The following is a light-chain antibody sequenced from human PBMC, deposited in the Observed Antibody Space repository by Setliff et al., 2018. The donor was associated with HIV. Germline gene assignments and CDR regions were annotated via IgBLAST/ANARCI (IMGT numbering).Light chain of an antibody. J-gene: IGLJ1*01. CDR1: KLGDKY. CDR2: QDN. Sequence: SYELTQPPSVSVSPGQTASITCSGHKLGDKYACWYQQKPGQSPVLVIYQDNKRPSGIPERFSGSNSGNTATLTISGTQAMDEADYYCQAWDSSNAWNVFGTGTKVTVL. V-gene: IGLV3-1*01. CDR3: QAWDSSNAWNV.